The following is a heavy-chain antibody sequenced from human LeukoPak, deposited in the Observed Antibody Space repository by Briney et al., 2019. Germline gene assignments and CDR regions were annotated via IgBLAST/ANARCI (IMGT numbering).Heavy chain of an antibody. J-gene: IGHJ4*02. CDR1: GDTFSKYA. V-gene: IGHV1-69*05. CDR3: ASRYTTSRHFDWDVDY. CDR2: IVPAFGTP. D-gene: IGHD3-9*01. Sequence: SVKVSCKASGDTFSKYAITWVRQAPGQGLEWMGNIVPAFGTPIYAQKFQGRVTITTDESRTTAYMELSSLRSEDTALYYCASRYTTSRHFDWDVDYWGQGTLLTVSS.